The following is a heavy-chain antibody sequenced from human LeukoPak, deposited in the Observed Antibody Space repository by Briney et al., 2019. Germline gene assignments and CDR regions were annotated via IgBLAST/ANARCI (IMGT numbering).Heavy chain of an antibody. J-gene: IGHJ6*02. V-gene: IGHV1-3*01. CDR3: ARDPYPPGYCSGGSCYDYYGMDV. Sequence: ASVKVSCKASGYTFTSYAMHWVRQAPGQRLEWMGWINAGNGNTKYSQKFQGRVTITRDTSASTAYMELSSLRSEDTAVYYCARDPYPPGYCSGGSCYDYYGMDVWGQGTTVTVSS. CDR1: GYTFTSYA. D-gene: IGHD2-15*01. CDR2: INAGNGNT.